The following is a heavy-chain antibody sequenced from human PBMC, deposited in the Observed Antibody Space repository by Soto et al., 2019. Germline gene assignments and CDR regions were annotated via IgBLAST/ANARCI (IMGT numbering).Heavy chain of an antibody. CDR3: ARGRGYGYGIDY. J-gene: IGHJ4*02. CDR1: GVSVSSGDHY. CDR2: IQHGAST. D-gene: IGHD5-18*01. Sequence: SETLSLTCTVSGVSVSSGDHYWSWLRQPPGKALESIVYIQHGASTYYNPSLTSRTTISVDTSKNQFSLKLSSVTAADTAVYYCARGRGYGYGIDYWGQGTLVTVSS. V-gene: IGHV4-30-4*01.